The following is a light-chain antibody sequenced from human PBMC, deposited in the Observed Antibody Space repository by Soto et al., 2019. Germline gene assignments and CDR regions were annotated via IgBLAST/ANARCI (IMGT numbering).Light chain of an antibody. CDR1: SSDVGSYNL. CDR3: CSYAGSSTFV. Sequence: SALTQPASVSGSPGQSITISSTGTSSDVGSYNLVSWYQQHPGKAPKLMIYEGSKRPSGVSNRFSGSKSGKTASLTISGLQAEDEADYYCCSYAGSSTFVLGTGTKVTVL. V-gene: IGLV2-23*01. CDR2: EGS. J-gene: IGLJ1*01.